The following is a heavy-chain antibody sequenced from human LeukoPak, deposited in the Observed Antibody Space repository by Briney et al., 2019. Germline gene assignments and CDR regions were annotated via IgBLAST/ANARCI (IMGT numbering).Heavy chain of an antibody. V-gene: IGHV3-23*01. CDR2: ISGSGVT. CDR1: GFTFSTSA. Sequence: EGSLRLSCAASGFTFSTSAMTWVRQAPGKGLEWVSGISGSGVTDYADSVKGRFTISRDSSKNTLYLQMNSLRAEDTAVYYCAKDLNWGGRWGQGTLVTVSS. CDR3: AKDLNWGGR. J-gene: IGHJ4*02. D-gene: IGHD7-27*01.